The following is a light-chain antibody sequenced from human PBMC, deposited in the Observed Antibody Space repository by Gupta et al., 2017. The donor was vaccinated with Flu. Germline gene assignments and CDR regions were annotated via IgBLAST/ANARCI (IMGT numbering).Light chain of an antibody. V-gene: IGLV1-51*01. Sequence: KVIITVLATSCHGGSNYFCWYHPLTGPSPKLLIYYDNKRLSGIPERFSCSKSATSATVASTGLQTGEAAGYYCATGDRTPNGCVFGGGTKVTVL. J-gene: IGLJ3*02. CDR3: ATGDRTPNGCV. CDR2: YDN. CDR1: SCHGGSNY.